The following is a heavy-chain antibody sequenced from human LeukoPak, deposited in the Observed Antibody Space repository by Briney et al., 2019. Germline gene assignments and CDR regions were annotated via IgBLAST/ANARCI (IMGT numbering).Heavy chain of an antibody. J-gene: IGHJ6*02. Sequence: PSETLSLTCAVYGGSFSGYYWSWIRQPPGKGLEWIGEINHSGSTNYNPSLKSRVTISVDTSKNQFSLKLSSVTAADTAVYYCCNYYYGMDVWGQGTTVTVSS. CDR1: GGSFSGYY. CDR3: CNYYYGMDV. V-gene: IGHV4-34*01. CDR2: INHSGST.